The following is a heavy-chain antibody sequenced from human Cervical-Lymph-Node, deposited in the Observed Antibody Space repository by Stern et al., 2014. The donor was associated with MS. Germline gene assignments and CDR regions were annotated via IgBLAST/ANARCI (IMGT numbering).Heavy chain of an antibody. Sequence: DQLVESGGGLVKPGGSLRLSCAASGFTFSDYYMSWIRQAPGKGLEWVSYISSSGSTIYYADSVKGRFTISREYAKNSLYLQMNSLRAEDTAVYYCARDAFYEYDSASFDPWGQGTLVTVSS. V-gene: IGHV3-11*01. D-gene: IGHD3-16*01. CDR3: ARDAFYEYDSASFDP. CDR2: ISSSGSTI. J-gene: IGHJ5*02. CDR1: GFTFSDYY.